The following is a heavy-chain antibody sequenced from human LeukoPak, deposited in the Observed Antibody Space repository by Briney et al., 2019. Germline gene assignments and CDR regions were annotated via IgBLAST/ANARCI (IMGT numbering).Heavy chain of an antibody. CDR2: IYYSGST. J-gene: IGHJ4*02. V-gene: IGHV4-39*01. Sequence: KPSETLSLTCTVSGGSISSNSYYWGWIRQPPGKGLEWIGSIYYSGSTYYNPSLKSRVTISVVTSKNQFSLKLSSVTAADTAVYYCARRRKLAAAEGVDYWGQGTLVTVSS. D-gene: IGHD6-13*01. CDR3: ARRRKLAAAEGVDY. CDR1: GGSISSNSYY.